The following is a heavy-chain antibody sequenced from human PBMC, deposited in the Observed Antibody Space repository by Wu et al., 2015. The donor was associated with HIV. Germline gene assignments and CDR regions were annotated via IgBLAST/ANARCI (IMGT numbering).Heavy chain of an antibody. CDR3: ARSPKYEGYYYGSGSYSNYYYYGMDV. CDR2: IIPIFGTA. J-gene: IGHJ6*02. Sequence: QVHLVQFGGEVKKPGSSVKVTCKASGGTFSSYAISWVRQAPGQGLEWMGRIIPIFGTANYAQKFQGRVTITADESTSTAYMELSSLRSEDTAVYYCARSPKYEGYYYGSGSYSNYYYYGMDVWGQGTTVTVSS. CDR1: GGTFSSYA. D-gene: IGHD3-10*01. V-gene: IGHV1-69*15.